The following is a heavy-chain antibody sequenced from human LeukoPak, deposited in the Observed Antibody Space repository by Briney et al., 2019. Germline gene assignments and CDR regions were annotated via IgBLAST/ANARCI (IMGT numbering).Heavy chain of an antibody. CDR2: ISGSGGST. CDR3: AKGGIQLWFYLDY. D-gene: IGHD5-18*01. J-gene: IGHJ4*02. CDR1: GFSFSNYA. Sequence: GGSLRLSCAVSGFSFSNYAMNWVRQAPGKGLEWVSAISGSGGSTSYADSVKGRFTISRDNSQNTLYLQMNSLRAEDTAAYYCAKGGIQLWFYLDYWGQGTLVTVSS. V-gene: IGHV3-23*01.